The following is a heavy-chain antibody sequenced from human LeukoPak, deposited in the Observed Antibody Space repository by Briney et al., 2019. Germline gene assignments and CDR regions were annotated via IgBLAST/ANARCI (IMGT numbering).Heavy chain of an antibody. CDR1: GFTFSSHW. CDR3: ARSGGRGSGWAY. J-gene: IGHJ4*02. D-gene: IGHD6-25*01. Sequence: GGSLRLSCAASGFTFSSHWMSWVRQAPGKGLEWVANIKQDGSETYYVDSVKGRFNISRDNAKNSLFLQMNSLRGEDTAVYYCARSGGRGSGWAYWGQGILVTVSS. V-gene: IGHV3-7*01. CDR2: IKQDGSET.